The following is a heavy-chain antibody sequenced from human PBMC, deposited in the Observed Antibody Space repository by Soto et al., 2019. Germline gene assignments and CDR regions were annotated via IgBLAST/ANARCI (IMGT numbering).Heavy chain of an antibody. V-gene: IGHV4-61*01. D-gene: IGHD2-2*01. CDR1: GGSVSSGSYY. Sequence: PSETLSLTCTVSGGSVSSGSYYWSWIRQPPXKGLEWVGYIYNSGSTKYNPSLKSRVTISLDTSKNQFSLKLSSVTAADTAVYYCARDRGSIVVVPAATDVWGQGTTVTVSS. CDR3: ARDRGSIVVVPAATDV. J-gene: IGHJ6*02. CDR2: IYNSGST.